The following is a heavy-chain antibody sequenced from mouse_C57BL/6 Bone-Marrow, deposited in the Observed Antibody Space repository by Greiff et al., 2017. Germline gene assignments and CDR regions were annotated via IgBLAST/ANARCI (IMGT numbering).Heavy chain of an antibody. CDR1: GYTFTSYW. D-gene: IGHD3-3*01. CDR2: IDPSDSYT. V-gene: IGHV1-50*01. CDR3: ARVGGWPIFDY. Sequence: QVQLQQPGAELVKPGASVKLSCKASGYTFTSYWMQWVKQRPGQGLEWIGEIDPSDSYTNYNQKFKGKATLTVDTSSSTAYMRLSSLTSEDSAVYYCARVGGWPIFDYWGQGTTLTVSS. J-gene: IGHJ2*01.